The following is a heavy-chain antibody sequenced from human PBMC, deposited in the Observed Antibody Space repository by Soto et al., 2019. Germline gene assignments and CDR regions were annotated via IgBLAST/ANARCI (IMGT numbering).Heavy chain of an antibody. CDR2: ISAYNGNT. CDR3: ARDLEYQPQYP. CDR1: GYTFNSYG. Sequence: ASVKVSCKASGYTFNSYGLSWVRQAPGQGLEWMGWISAYNGNTNYAQKVQGRVTMTTDTSTSTAYMELRSLRSDDTAVYYCARDLEYQPQYPWGQGTLVTVSS. D-gene: IGHD2-2*01. V-gene: IGHV1-18*04. J-gene: IGHJ5*02.